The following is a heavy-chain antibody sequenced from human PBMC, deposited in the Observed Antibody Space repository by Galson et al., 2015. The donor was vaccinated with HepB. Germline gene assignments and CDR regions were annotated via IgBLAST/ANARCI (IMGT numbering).Heavy chain of an antibody. Sequence: ETLSLTCAVSGGSISSGSYWSWVRQPPGKGLEWIGEMYQSGNTNYNPSLKSRVIISVDRSKNQFSLQLTSVTAADTAIYFCARNGPYDRSGYDPDAFDIWGQGTMVTVSS. J-gene: IGHJ3*02. CDR1: GGSISSGSY. CDR2: MYQSGNT. D-gene: IGHD3-22*01. CDR3: ARNGPYDRSGYDPDAFDI. V-gene: IGHV4-4*01.